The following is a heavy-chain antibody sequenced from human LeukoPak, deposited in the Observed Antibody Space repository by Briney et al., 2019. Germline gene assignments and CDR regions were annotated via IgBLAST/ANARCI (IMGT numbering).Heavy chain of an antibody. Sequence: PGGSLRLSCAASGFTFSSYGMHWVRQAPGKGLEWVAFIRYDGSNKYYADSVKGRFTISRDNSKNTLYLQMNSLRAEDTAVYYCAKGLDRFYYYYMDVWGKGTTVTISS. J-gene: IGHJ6*03. V-gene: IGHV3-30*02. D-gene: IGHD3/OR15-3a*01. CDR3: AKGLDRFYYYYMDV. CDR1: GFTFSSYG. CDR2: IRYDGSNK.